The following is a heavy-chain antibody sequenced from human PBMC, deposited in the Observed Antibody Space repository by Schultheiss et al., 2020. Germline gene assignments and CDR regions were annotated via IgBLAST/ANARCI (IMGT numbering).Heavy chain of an antibody. CDR2: IYYSGST. CDR3: AREGRVKYYVVDA. J-gene: IGHJ6*02. D-gene: IGHD5-24*01. V-gene: IGHV4-59*12. CDR1: GGSISSYY. Sequence: SETLSLTCTVSGGSISSYYWSWIRQPPGKGLEWIGYIYYSGSTNYNPSLKSRVTISVDTSKNQFSLTLSSVTAADTAVYYCAREGRVKYYVVDAWGQGTTVTVSS.